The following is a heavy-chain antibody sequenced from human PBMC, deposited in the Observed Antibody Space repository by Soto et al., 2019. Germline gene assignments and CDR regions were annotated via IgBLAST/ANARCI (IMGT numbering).Heavy chain of an antibody. Sequence: GGSLRLSCAAPGFTFSSYEMNWVRQAPGKGLEWVSYISSSGRTIYYADSVKGRFTISRDNAKNSLYLQMNSPRAEDTAVYYCASSYCSITSFYNCNDVQNFFAPWAQGTRVPVPQ. CDR1: GFTFSSYE. CDR3: ASSYCSITSFYNCNDVQNFFAP. V-gene: IGHV3-48*03. J-gene: IGHJ5*02. CDR2: ISSSGRTI. D-gene: IGHD2-2*02.